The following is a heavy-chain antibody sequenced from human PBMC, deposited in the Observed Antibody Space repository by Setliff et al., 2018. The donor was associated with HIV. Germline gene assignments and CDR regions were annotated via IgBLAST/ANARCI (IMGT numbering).Heavy chain of an antibody. CDR2: IYYSGST. CDR1: GGSISSGGYY. D-gene: IGHD3-22*01. V-gene: IGHV4-30-4*08. CDR3: GRQVPVPGVAVTPIDY. J-gene: IGHJ4*02. Sequence: PSETLSLTCTVSGGSISSGGYYWSWIRQRPGKGLEWIGYIYYSGSTYYNPSLNSRVTISVDTCKNQFSLKLSSVTAADTAVYYCGRQVPVPGVAVTPIDYWGQGTLVTVSS.